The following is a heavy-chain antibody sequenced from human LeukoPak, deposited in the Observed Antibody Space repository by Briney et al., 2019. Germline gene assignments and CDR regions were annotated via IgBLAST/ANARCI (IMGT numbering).Heavy chain of an antibody. CDR2: ISGSGGST. V-gene: IGHV3-23*01. CDR3: AKGPYDSSGYYSV. Sequence: GGCLRLSCAASGFTFSSYAMSWVRQAPGKGLEWGSAISGSGGSTYYADSVRGRFTISRDNSKNTLYLQMNSLRAEDTAVYYCAKGPYDSSGYYSVWGQGTLVTVSS. J-gene: IGHJ4*02. CDR1: GFTFSSYA. D-gene: IGHD3-22*01.